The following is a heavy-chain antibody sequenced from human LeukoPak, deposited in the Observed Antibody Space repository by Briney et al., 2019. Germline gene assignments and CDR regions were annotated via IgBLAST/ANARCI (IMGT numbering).Heavy chain of an antibody. D-gene: IGHD3-22*01. CDR3: AKVPTYYYDSSGYSSHDAFDI. Sequence: GGSLRLSCAASGFTFSSYGMHWVRQAPGKGLEWVAVISYDGSNKYYADSVKGRFTISRDNSKNTLYLQMNGLRAEDTAVYYCAKVPTYYYDSSGYSSHDAFDIWGQGTMVTVSS. CDR2: ISYDGSNK. V-gene: IGHV3-30*18. CDR1: GFTFSSYG. J-gene: IGHJ3*02.